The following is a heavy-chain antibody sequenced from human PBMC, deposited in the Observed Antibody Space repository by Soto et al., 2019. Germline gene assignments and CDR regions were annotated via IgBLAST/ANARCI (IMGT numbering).Heavy chain of an antibody. CDR3: ASVGTLEY. CDR1: GITVSRNY. V-gene: IGHV3-66*01. Sequence: EVQVVESGGGLVQPGGSLRLSCAASGITVSRNYMSWVRQAPGKGLEWVSVIYSGGNTYYADSVRGRFTVSRDNSKNTIYLQMNSLKVEDMAMYYCASVGTLEYWGQGTLDTVSS. D-gene: IGHD6-13*01. CDR2: IYSGGNT. J-gene: IGHJ4*02.